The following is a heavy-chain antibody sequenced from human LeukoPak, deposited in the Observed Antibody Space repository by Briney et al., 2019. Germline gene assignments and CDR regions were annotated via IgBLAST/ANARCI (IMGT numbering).Heavy chain of an antibody. CDR1: GFTFSSYS. Sequence: GGSLRLSCAASGFTFSSYSMNWVRQAPGKGLEWVSSISSSSSYIYCAGSVKGRFTISRDNAKNSLYLQMNSLRAEDTAVYYCARDLGYSSLLIDYWGQGTLVTVSS. D-gene: IGHD6-19*01. V-gene: IGHV3-21*01. J-gene: IGHJ4*02. CDR2: ISSSSSYI. CDR3: ARDLGYSSLLIDY.